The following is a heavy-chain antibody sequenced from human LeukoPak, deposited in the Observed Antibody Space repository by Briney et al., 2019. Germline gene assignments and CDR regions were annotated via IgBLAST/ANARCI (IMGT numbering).Heavy chain of an antibody. CDR3: ARDRAYRYSTVWDFDY. D-gene: IGHD6-19*01. CDR1: GGTFSSYA. V-gene: IGHV1-69*01. J-gene: IGHJ4*02. Sequence: ASVKVSCKASGGTFSSYAISWVRQAPGQGLEWMGGIIPIFGTANYAQKFQGRVTITADESTSTAYMELRSLRSDDTAVYYCARDRAYRYSTVWDFDYWGQGTLVTVSS. CDR2: IIPIFGTA.